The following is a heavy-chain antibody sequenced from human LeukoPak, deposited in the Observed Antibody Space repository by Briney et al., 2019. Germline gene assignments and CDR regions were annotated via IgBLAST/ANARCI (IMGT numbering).Heavy chain of an antibody. D-gene: IGHD6-13*01. CDR3: ARDPAAWDY. CDR1: TFTFGSYW. J-gene: IGHJ4*02. V-gene: IGHV3-7*01. Sequence: LSGGSLRLSCAASTFTFGSYWMSWVRQAPGKGLEWVANIKEDGSEEYYVDSVKGRFTISRDNTKNSLYLQMNSLRAEDTAVYYCARDPAAWDYWGQGTLVTVSS. CDR2: IKEDGSEE.